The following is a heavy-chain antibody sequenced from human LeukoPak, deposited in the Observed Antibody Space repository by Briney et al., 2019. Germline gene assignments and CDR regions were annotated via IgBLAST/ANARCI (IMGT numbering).Heavy chain of an antibody. CDR3: AKDSSGADY. V-gene: IGHV3-43*02. J-gene: IGHJ4*02. CDR2: ITGDGVST. D-gene: IGHD7-27*01. CDR1: GFTFDDYA. Sequence: GGSLRLSCAASGFTFDDYAMHWVRQAPGKSLEWVSLITGDGVSTYYADSVKGRFTISRDNSKNSLFLQMNSLRTEDTAWYYCAKDSSGADYWGQGTLVTVSS.